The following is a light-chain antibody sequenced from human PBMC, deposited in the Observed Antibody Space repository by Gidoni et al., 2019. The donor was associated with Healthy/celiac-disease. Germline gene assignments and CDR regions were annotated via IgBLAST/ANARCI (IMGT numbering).Light chain of an antibody. Sequence: EIVWTQSPATLSLSPGERATLSCRASQSVSSYLAWYQQKPGQAPRLLIYDASNRATGIPARFRGSVSGTDFTLTISSLEPEDFAVYYCQQRSNWPPYTFGQGTKLEIK. V-gene: IGKV3-11*01. J-gene: IGKJ2*01. CDR3: QQRSNWPPYT. CDR1: QSVSSY. CDR2: DAS.